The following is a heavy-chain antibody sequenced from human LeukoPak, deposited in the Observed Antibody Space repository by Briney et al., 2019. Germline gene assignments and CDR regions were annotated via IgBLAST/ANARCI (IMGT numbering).Heavy chain of an antibody. CDR1: GYTFTGYY. CDR3: ARYCSSTSCYSRNDY. CDR2: INPNSGGT. Sequence: ASVKVSCKASGYTFTGYYMHWVRQAPGQRLEWMGWINPNSGGTNYAQKFQGRVTMTRDTSISTAYMELSRLRSDDTAVYYCARYCSSTSCYSRNDYWGQGTLVTVSS. D-gene: IGHD2-2*01. V-gene: IGHV1-2*02. J-gene: IGHJ4*02.